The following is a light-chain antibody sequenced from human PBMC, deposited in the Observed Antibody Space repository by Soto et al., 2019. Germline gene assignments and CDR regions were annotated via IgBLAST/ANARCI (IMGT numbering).Light chain of an antibody. V-gene: IGKV3-11*01. CDR1: QSVSSY. CDR2: DAS. J-gene: IGKJ2*01. Sequence: EIVLTQSPATLSLSPGERATHSCRASQSVSSYLAWYQQKPGQAPRLLIYDASNRATGIPARFSGSGSGTDFTLTISSLEPEDFAVYYCQQRSNWPPYMYTFGQGTKLEIK. CDR3: QQRSNWPPYMYT.